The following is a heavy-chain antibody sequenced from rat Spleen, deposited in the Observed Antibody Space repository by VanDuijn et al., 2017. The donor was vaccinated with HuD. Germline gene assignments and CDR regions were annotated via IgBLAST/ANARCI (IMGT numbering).Heavy chain of an antibody. J-gene: IGHJ2*01. CDR2: IWTGGNT. D-gene: IGHD3-1*01. CDR3: ARHPWGGAPYY. Sequence: QVQLKESGPGLVQPSQTLSLSCTVSGFSLTTHHVSWVRQPPGKGLEWMGVIWTGGNTAYNSLLKSRLSISRDTSKSQVFLKMDSLQPEDTGTYYCARHPWGGAPYYWGQGVMVTVSS. CDR1: GFSLTTHH. V-gene: IGHV2-43*01.